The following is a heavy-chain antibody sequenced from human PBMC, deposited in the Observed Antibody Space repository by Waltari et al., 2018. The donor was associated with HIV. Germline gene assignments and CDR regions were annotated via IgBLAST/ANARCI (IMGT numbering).Heavy chain of an antibody. V-gene: IGHV3-53*02. J-gene: IGHJ4*02. Sequence: EVQLVETGGGLIQPGGSLRLSCAASGLSVSSNYRKGVRQAPGKGLEWVSVIYRSGDAYYADFVKGRFTISRDNSKNTLYLQMNSLRAEDTAVYYCARVRSIMGRFLGFDYWGQGTLVTVSS. CDR1: GLSVSSNY. CDR3: ARVRSIMGRFLGFDY. D-gene: IGHD3-3*02. CDR2: IYRSGDA.